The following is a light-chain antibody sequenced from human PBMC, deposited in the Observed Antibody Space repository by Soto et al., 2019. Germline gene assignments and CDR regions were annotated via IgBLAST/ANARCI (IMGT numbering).Light chain of an antibody. CDR3: QQYHNWPIT. J-gene: IGKJ5*01. Sequence: EIVITQSPATLSVCPGESASLSFRASQSVSSNLAWHQQKPGQAPRILMYDASTRATGISARFSGSGSGTEFTLTISSLQSEDFAVYYCQQYHNWPITFGQGTRLEIK. CDR2: DAS. CDR1: QSVSSN. V-gene: IGKV3-15*01.